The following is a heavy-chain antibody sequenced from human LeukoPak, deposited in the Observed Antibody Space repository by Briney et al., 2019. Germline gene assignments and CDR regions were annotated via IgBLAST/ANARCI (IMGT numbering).Heavy chain of an antibody. D-gene: IGHD6-19*01. J-gene: IGHJ6*03. CDR3: ARIAVAGTTAYYYYMDV. V-gene: IGHV3-23*01. Sequence: GGSLRLSCAASGFTFSSYAMSWVRQAPGKGLEWVSAISGSGGSTYYADSVKGRFTISRDNSKNTLYLQMNSLRAEDTAVYYCARIAVAGTTAYYYYMDVWGKGTTVTVSS. CDR2: ISGSGGST. CDR1: GFTFSSYA.